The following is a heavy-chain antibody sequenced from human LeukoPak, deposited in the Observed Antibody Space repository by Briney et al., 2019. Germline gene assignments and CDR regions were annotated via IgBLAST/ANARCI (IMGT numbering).Heavy chain of an antibody. J-gene: IGHJ6*03. Sequence: ASVKVSCKASGGTFSSYAISWVRQAPGQGLEWIGGIIPIFGTANYAQKFQGRVTITADESTSTAYVELSSLRSEDTAVYYCARVVPAAYYYYMDVWGKGTTVTVSS. CDR1: GGTFSSYA. V-gene: IGHV1-69*13. D-gene: IGHD2-2*01. CDR3: ARVVPAAYYYYMDV. CDR2: IIPIFGTA.